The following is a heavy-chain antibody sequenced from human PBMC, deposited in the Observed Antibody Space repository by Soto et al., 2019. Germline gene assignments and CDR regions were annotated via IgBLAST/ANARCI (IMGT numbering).Heavy chain of an antibody. J-gene: IGHJ3*02. CDR3: ARGECSSNYCFTRWALDI. Sequence: SETLSLTCAGYGGSFSGYYWTWIRQTPGKGLEWIGETRHSGSTNYKPSLKSRVTISADPSKKQFSLNLTSVTAADSGVYYCARGECSSNYCFTRWALDIWGQGTVVTVSS. CDR2: TRHSGST. V-gene: IGHV4-34*01. CDR1: GGSFSGYY. D-gene: IGHD2-2*01.